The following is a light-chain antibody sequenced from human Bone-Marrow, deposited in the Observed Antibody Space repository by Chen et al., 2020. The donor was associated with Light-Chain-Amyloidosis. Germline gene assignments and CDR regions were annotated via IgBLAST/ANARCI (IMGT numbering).Light chain of an antibody. CDR2: GSS. J-gene: IGKJ4*01. CDR3: QQYGTSPLT. V-gene: IGKV3-20*01. CDR1: QTISRNY. Sequence: EIVLTQSPGTLSLSPGEGANLSCRASQTISRNYLTWYQQKFGQAPRLLIYGSSSRATGIPDRFTGSGSGTDFTLTINRLEPEDFAMYYCQQYGTSPLTFGGGTKVEVQ.